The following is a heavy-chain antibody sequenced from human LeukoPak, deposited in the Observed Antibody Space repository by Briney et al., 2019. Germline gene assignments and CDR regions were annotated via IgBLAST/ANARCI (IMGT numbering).Heavy chain of an antibody. D-gene: IGHD3-22*01. J-gene: IGHJ4*02. Sequence: PGGSLRLSCAASGFXFSSYIINWVRQAPGKGLEWVSYITSSSSTIYYTDSVRGRFSISRDNAKNSLYLQMNSLRDEDTAVYYCARKGVGGYFFDYWGQGTLVTVSS. CDR2: ITSSSSTI. V-gene: IGHV3-48*02. CDR1: GFXFSSYI. CDR3: ARKGVGGYFFDY.